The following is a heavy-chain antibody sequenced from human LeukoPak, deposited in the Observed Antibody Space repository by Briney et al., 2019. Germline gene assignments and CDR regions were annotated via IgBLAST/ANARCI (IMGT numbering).Heavy chain of an antibody. V-gene: IGHV3-53*01. CDR3: ARDAPYGPDAFDL. J-gene: IGHJ3*01. CDR1: GFTVSLTY. D-gene: IGHD3-10*01. CDR2: TYSGGDT. Sequence: PGGSLRLSCAASGFTVSLTYMTWVRQAPGKGLEWVSLTYSGGDTNYADSVKGRLTISRDNAKNSLYLQMNSLRAEDTAVYYCARDAPYGPDAFDLWGQGTMVTVSS.